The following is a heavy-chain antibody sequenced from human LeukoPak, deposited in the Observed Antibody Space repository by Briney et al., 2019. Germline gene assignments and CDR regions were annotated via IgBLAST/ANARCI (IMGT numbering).Heavy chain of an antibody. D-gene: IGHD6-13*01. J-gene: IGHJ5*02. V-gene: IGHV3-23*01. CDR1: GFTFTSYG. CDR3: AREGGSSWDNWFDP. CDR2: ISGSGGST. Sequence: GGSLRLSCAASGFTFTSYGMSWVRQAPGKGLEWVSAISGSGGSTYYADSVKGRFTISRDNSKNTLYLQMNSLRAEDTAVYYCAREGGSSWDNWFDPWGQGTLVTVSS.